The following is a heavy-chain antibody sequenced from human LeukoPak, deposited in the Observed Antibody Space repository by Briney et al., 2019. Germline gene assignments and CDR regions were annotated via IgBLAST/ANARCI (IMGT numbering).Heavy chain of an antibody. D-gene: IGHD1-26*01. V-gene: IGHV4-39*01. J-gene: IGHJ4*02. CDR1: GASISGSGYY. CDR3: AKSGGYGLDY. Sequence: SETLSLTCTVSGASISGSGYYWGWIRQPPGKGLEWIGNIYDSGSTYYNASLQSRVTISIDTSKNQFSLRLSSVTAADTAMYYCAKSGGYGLDYWGQGTLVTVSS. CDR2: IYDSGST.